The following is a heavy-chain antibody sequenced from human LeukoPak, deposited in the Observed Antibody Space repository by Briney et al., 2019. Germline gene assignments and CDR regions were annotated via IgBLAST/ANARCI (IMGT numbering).Heavy chain of an antibody. J-gene: IGHJ3*02. CDR1: GGSISTYY. V-gene: IGHV4-59*01. CDR2: IYYSGTT. CDR3: ARALGDAFDI. Sequence: KPSETLSLTCTVSGGSISTYYWNWIRQPPGKGLEWIGYIYYSGTTNYNPSLKSRVSMSVDTSKNQFSLKLSSVTAADTAVYYCARALGDAFDIWGQGTMVTVSS.